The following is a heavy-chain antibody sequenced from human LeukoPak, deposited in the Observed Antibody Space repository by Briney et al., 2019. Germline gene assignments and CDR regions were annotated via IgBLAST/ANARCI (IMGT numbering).Heavy chain of an antibody. J-gene: IGHJ5*02. CDR2: IYPGDSDT. Sequence: GESLKISCKGSGYSFTSYWIGWVRQMPGKGLEWMGIIYPGDSDTRYSPSFQGQVTISADKSISTAYLQWSSLEASDTAMHYCARLVGLLSGQFWFDPWGQGTLVTVSS. D-gene: IGHD1-26*01. V-gene: IGHV5-51*01. CDR1: GYSFTSYW. CDR3: ARLVGLLSGQFWFDP.